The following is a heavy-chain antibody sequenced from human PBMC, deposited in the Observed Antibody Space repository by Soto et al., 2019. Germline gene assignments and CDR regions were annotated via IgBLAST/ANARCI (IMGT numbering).Heavy chain of an antibody. V-gene: IGHV4-61*01. CDR3: ARKYEGGDFWRGYSNQVHYYGMDV. J-gene: IGHJ6*02. CDR1: GASVSSGSYF. CDR2: IYYSGSP. D-gene: IGHD3-3*01. Sequence: SETLRLTCTVSGASVSSGSYFWSWIRQPPGKGLEWIGYIYYSGSPKYNPSLKSRVTMSVDTSKNQFSLRLSSMTVADTAVYYCARKYEGGDFWRGYSNQVHYYGMDVWGQGNTVT.